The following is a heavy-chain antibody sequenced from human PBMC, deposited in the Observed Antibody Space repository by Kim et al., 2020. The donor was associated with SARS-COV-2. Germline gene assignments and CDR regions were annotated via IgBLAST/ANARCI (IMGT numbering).Heavy chain of an antibody. CDR2: ILPSSGGT. CDR1: GYTFSAYY. V-gene: IGHV1-2*06. D-gene: IGHD3-16*01. Sequence: ASVKVSCKASGYTFSAYYIHWVRQAPGQGLEWMGRILPSSGGTDHAQKFQGRVTITRDTTISTAYMELSRLRSDDTAMYYCARKGAIDGFDIWGQGTMVTVSS. CDR3: ARKGAIDGFDI. J-gene: IGHJ3*02.